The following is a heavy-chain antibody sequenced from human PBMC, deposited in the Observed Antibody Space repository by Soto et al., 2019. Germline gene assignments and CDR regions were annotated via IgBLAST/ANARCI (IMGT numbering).Heavy chain of an antibody. Sequence: GASVKVSCKASGYTFTGYYMHWVRQAPGQGLEWMGWINPNSGGTNYAQKFQGWVTMTRDTFISTAYMELSRLRSDDTAVYYCAREHRYFDRYYYMDVWGKGTTVTVSS. CDR1: GYTFTGYY. CDR2: INPNSGGT. J-gene: IGHJ6*03. V-gene: IGHV1-2*04. D-gene: IGHD3-9*01. CDR3: AREHRYFDRYYYMDV.